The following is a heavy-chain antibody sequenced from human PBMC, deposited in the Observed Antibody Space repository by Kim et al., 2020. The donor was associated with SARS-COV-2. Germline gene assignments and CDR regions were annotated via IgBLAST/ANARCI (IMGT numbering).Heavy chain of an antibody. Sequence: GGSLRLSCAASGFTFSSYAMSWVRQAPGKGLEWVSAISGSGGSTYYADSVKGRFTISRDNSKNTLYLQMNSLRAEDTAVYYCAKDFQRGESGSGYGPAFDYWGQGTLVTVSS. J-gene: IGHJ4*02. CDR2: ISGSGGST. D-gene: IGHD3-3*01. CDR3: AKDFQRGESGSGYGPAFDY. V-gene: IGHV3-23*01. CDR1: GFTFSSYA.